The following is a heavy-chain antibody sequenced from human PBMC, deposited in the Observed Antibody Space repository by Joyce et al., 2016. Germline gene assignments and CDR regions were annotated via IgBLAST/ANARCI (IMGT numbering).Heavy chain of an antibody. CDR2: ISSGSSPI. CDR1: GFTFNTYN. Sequence: EVQLVESGGGLVKPGGSLRLSCAASGFTFNTYNMHWVRQAPGKGLVWVTTISSGSSPIFEAGSVKGRFIISQDSSKDSLYLQMNSLRAEDTGVYYCARTFRTAVRLFDSWGQGILVTVSS. D-gene: IGHD4-17*01. V-gene: IGHV3-21*01. J-gene: IGHJ4*02. CDR3: ARTFRTAVRLFDS.